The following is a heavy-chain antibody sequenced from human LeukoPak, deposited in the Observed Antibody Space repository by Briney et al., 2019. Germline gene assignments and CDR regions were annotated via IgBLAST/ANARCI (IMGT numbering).Heavy chain of an antibody. Sequence: SETLSLTCTVSGGSFSSFYWSWIWQPPGKGLEWIGYIYYSGRTKYNPSLKSRVTMSVDTSRNQLSLKLSSVTAADTAVYYCAGGGVYGVGQSAVTTDYWGQGTLVTVSS. CDR3: AGGGVYGVGQSAVTTDY. D-gene: IGHD2-8*01. J-gene: IGHJ4*02. CDR2: IYYSGRT. V-gene: IGHV4-59*01. CDR1: GGSFSSFY.